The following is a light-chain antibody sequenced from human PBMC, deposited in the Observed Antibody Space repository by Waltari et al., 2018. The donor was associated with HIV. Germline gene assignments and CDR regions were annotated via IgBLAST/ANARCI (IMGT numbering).Light chain of an antibody. CDR3: SSYRTNNTIV. Sequence: QSVLTQPPSVSASPGQSVNISCTGTTSDVGAYNRVSGYLQAPGTAPKVLIYEVKRRPSGVPERFSGSKAGTTASLTISGLQADDEADYYCSSYRTNNTIVFGTGTKVTVL. J-gene: IGLJ1*01. CDR1: TSDVGAYNR. CDR2: EVK. V-gene: IGLV2-18*02.